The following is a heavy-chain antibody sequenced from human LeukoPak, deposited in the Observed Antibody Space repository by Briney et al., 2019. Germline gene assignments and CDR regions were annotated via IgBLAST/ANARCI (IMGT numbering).Heavy chain of an antibody. CDR2: IGSAGDT. Sequence: WGSLRLSCAASGFTFSSYDMHWVRQATGKGLEWVSAIGSAGDTYYPGSVKGRFTISRENAKNSLYLQMNSLRAGDTAVYYCARMGYYYYMDVWGKGTTVTVSS. D-gene: IGHD5-24*01. J-gene: IGHJ6*03. V-gene: IGHV3-13*01. CDR1: GFTFSSYD. CDR3: ARMGYYYYMDV.